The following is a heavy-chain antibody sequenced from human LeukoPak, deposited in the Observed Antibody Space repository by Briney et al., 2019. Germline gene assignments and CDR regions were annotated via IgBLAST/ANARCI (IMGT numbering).Heavy chain of an antibody. CDR1: GGSISSGSFS. CDR3: ASYRYYDSSGYANSHFDY. V-gene: IGHV4-30-4*08. D-gene: IGHD3-22*01. CDR2: IYYSGST. J-gene: IGHJ4*02. Sequence: SETLSLTCTVSGGSISSGSFSWSWIRQPPGKGLEWIGYIYYSGSTYYNPSLKSRVTISVDTSKNQFSLKLSSVTAADTAVYYCASYRYYDSSGYANSHFDYWGQGTLVTVSS.